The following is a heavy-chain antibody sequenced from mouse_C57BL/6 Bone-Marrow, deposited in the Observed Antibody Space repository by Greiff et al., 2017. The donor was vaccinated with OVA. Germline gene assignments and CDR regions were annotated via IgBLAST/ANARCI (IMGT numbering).Heavy chain of an antibody. CDR2: IRNKANNHAT. Sequence: EVMLVESGGGLVQPGGSMKLSCAASGFTFSDAWMDWVRQSPEKGLEWVAEIRNKANNHATYYAESVKGRFTISRDDSKSSVYLQMNSLRAEDTGIYYCTRGYYDYDGAYYYAMDYWGQGTSVTVSS. D-gene: IGHD2-4*01. CDR3: TRGYYDYDGAYYYAMDY. J-gene: IGHJ4*01. CDR1: GFTFSDAW. V-gene: IGHV6-6*01.